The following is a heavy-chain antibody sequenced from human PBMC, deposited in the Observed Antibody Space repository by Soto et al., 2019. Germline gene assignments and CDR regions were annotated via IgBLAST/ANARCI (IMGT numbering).Heavy chain of an antibody. CDR3: ARLAEYCNGIKCYSIFDF. CDR1: GYNFTNFD. J-gene: IGHJ4*01. CDR2: MNPSSGET. Sequence: GASVKVSCKTSGYNFTNFDINWVRQAPGRGLVWMGWMNPSSGETGSAQNFQGRVTMTRDISTRTFFMQLTSLRSEDTAIYYCARLAEYCNGIKCYSIFDFWGRGTQVTVSS. V-gene: IGHV1-8*01. D-gene: IGHD2-15*01.